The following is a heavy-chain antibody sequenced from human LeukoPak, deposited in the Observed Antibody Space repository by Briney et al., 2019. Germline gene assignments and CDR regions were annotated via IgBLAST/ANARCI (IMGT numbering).Heavy chain of an antibody. Sequence: GGSLRLSCAASGFTFSSYWMSWVRQAPGKGLEWVANIKQDGSEKYYVDSVKGRFTISRDNSKNTLYLQMNSLRAEDTAVYYCAREGEVGATHFDYWGQGTLVTVSS. J-gene: IGHJ4*02. V-gene: IGHV3-7*01. CDR1: GFTFSSYW. D-gene: IGHD1-26*01. CDR2: IKQDGSEK. CDR3: AREGEVGATHFDY.